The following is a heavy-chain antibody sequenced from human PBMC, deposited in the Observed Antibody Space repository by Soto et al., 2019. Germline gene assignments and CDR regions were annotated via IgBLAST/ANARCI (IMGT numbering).Heavy chain of an antibody. J-gene: IGHJ1*01. D-gene: IGHD2-8*01. V-gene: IGHV3-74*01. CDR1: GFTFRKFW. CDR3: AIQDCTNDVCLEAAVTVGGALES. CDR2: ISSDGTTT. Sequence: EVQLVQSGGGLAQPGKSLRLSCAASGFTFRKFWMHWVRQVPGKGPVWVSYISSDGTTTDYTDSVKGRFTISRDNAKDTLYLQMEILRAEDTAVYYCAIQDCTNDVCLEAAVTVGGALESWGQGTLVTVSS.